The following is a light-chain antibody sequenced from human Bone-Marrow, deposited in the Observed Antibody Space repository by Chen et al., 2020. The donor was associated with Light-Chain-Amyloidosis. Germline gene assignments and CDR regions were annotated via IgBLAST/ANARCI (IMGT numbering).Light chain of an antibody. V-gene: IGLV2-14*01. CDR2: EVT. J-gene: IGLJ1*01. CDR3: SSYTITNTLV. Sequence: QSALTHLASSLGPPGQPSPISCIGTSSDVGGDNHVSWYQQHPDKAPKLMIYEVTNRPSWVPDRFSGSKSDNTASLTISGLQTEDEADYFCSSYTITNTLVFGSGTRVTVL. CDR1: SSDVGGDNH.